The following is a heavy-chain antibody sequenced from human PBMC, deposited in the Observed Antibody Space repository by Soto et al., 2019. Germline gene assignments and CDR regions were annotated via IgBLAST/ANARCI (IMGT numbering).Heavy chain of an antibody. J-gene: IGHJ5*02. Sequence: SQTLSLTCTVSGGSISSSSYYWGWIRQPPGKGLEWIGSIYYSGSTYYNPSLKSRVTISVDTSKNQFSLKLSSVTAADTAVYYCARRYILERRQTWFDPWGQGTLVTVSS. V-gene: IGHV4-39*01. D-gene: IGHD1-1*01. CDR1: GGSISSSSYY. CDR2: IYYSGST. CDR3: ARRYILERRQTWFDP.